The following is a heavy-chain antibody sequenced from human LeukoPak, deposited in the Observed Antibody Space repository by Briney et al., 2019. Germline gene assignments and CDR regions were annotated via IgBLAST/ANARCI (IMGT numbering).Heavy chain of an antibody. Sequence: QSGGSLRLSCAASGFAFSGYSLNWVRKAPGKGLEWVSSISGSGNTKYYADSVKGRFTISRDNAKNSLSLQMNSLRAEDTAVYYCARDRPLYCGGDCYPDSWGQGTLVTVSS. J-gene: IGHJ4*02. D-gene: IGHD2-21*02. CDR3: ARDRPLYCGGDCYPDS. CDR1: GFAFSGYS. V-gene: IGHV3-48*04. CDR2: ISGSGNTK.